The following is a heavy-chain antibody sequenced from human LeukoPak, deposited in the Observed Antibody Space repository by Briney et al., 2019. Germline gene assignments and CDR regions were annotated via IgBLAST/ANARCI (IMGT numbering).Heavy chain of an antibody. Sequence: WASVKVSCKASGYTFTNYGINWLRQAPGQGLEWVRCICAYNGNTNYAQTLQGRVTMSTDTSTSTAYMELRSVRYDDTDVYYCARDALGSMEYWGQGTLVTVSS. J-gene: IGHJ4*02. CDR3: ARDALGSMEY. CDR2: ICAYNGNT. V-gene: IGHV1-18*01. D-gene: IGHD3-16*01. CDR1: GYTFTNYG.